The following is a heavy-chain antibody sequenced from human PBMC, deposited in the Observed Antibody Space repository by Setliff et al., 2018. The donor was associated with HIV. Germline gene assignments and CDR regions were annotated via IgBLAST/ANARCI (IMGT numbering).Heavy chain of an antibody. D-gene: IGHD5-12*01. Sequence: SETLSLTCTVSYGSISGHYWTWIRQPPGKGLEWIGYIHHSGGTQYNPSLMSRLTISLDTSKNHFSLKLSSVTAADTAVYYCARGDGYRGNDAYYDTGLDVWGQGITVTVSS. V-gene: IGHV4-59*11. J-gene: IGHJ6*02. CDR2: IHHSGGT. CDR1: YGSISGHY. CDR3: ARGDGYRGNDAYYDTGLDV.